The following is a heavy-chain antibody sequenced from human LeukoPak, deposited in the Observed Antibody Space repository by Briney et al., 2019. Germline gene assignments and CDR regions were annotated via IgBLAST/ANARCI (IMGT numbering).Heavy chain of an antibody. D-gene: IGHD3-22*01. CDR3: ARDWDYYDSSGSF. Sequence: GGSLRLSCAASGFTFSSYWMHWVRQAPGKGLVWVSRINSDGSSTSYADSVKGRFTIYRDNAKNKLYLKMNSLRAEDTAVYYCARDWDYYDSSGSFWGQGTMVTVSS. J-gene: IGHJ3*01. CDR1: GFTFSSYW. V-gene: IGHV3-74*01. CDR2: INSDGSST.